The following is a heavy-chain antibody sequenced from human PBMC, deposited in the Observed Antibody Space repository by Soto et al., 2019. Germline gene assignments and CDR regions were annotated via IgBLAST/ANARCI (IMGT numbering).Heavy chain of an antibody. J-gene: IGHJ5*02. D-gene: IGHD2-2*03. CDR1: GYPFTSYG. V-gene: IGHV1-18*04. Sequence: GGSVKVYFKASGYPFTSYGISLVRQAPRQGLEWMGWISTYNGNTNSAQKLQGRVTMTTDTSTSTAYMELRSLRSDDTAVYYCARDFGYCSSTSCTRWFAPWGQGTMVTVSS. CDR2: ISTYNGNT. CDR3: ARDFGYCSSTSCTRWFAP.